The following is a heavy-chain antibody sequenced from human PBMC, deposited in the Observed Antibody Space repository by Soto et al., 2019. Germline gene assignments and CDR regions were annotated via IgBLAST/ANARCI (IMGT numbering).Heavy chain of an antibody. V-gene: IGHV3-30*18. J-gene: IGHJ4*02. Sequence: GGSLRLSCAASGFTFSSYGMHWVRQAPGKGLEWVAVISYDGSNKYYADSVKGRFTISRDNSKNTLYLQMNSLRAEDTAVYYCAKDLWDLIMEVETPLRAPLSHWGQGTLVTVSS. D-gene: IGHD1-1*01. CDR2: ISYDGSNK. CDR3: AKDLWDLIMEVETPLRAPLSH. CDR1: GFTFSSYG.